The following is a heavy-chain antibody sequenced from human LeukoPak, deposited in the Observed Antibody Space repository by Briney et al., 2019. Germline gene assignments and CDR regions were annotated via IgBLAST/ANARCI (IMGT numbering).Heavy chain of an antibody. V-gene: IGHV3-20*04. J-gene: IGHJ4*02. D-gene: IGHD3-22*01. CDR2: INWNGDII. CDR1: GFTFNDVG. CDR3: ARAIAFYDSSGYQAYFDY. Sequence: GGSLRLSCTASGFTFNDVGMNWVRQIPGHGLKGFPGINWNGDIIAYSASVKGRVTISRDNAKNTLYLQMTRLGVADTAIYYCARAIAFYDSSGYQAYFDYWGQGTPVTVSS.